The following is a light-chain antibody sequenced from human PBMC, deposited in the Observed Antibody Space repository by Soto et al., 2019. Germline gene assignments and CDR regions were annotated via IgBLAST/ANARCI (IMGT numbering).Light chain of an antibody. CDR3: QQPFGRPQT. Sequence: DTQMTPSPSSLSASVGDRVTVTCRASRNINIYLNWYRQKPGKAPKLLIHSASTLQSGVPSRFSGSGPGTDFTLTINSLHPEDFATDYCQQPFGRPQTFGHGTKV. CDR2: SAS. J-gene: IGKJ1*01. CDR1: RNINIY. V-gene: IGKV1-39*01.